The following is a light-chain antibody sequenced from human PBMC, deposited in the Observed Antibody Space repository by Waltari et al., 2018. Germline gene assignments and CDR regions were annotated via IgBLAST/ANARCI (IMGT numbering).Light chain of an antibody. CDR2: EVS. V-gene: IGLV2-11*01. J-gene: IGLJ2*01. CDR1: SSDIGAYNY. Sequence: QAALTQPRSVSGSPGQSVTISCTGTSSDIGAYNYVSWYQQHPGTVPKLIIYEVSKRPARVSELFSGSKSGIAASLTVFGLQAEDEADYYCCAYSGSYTLIFGGGTQLTVL. CDR3: CAYSGSYTLI.